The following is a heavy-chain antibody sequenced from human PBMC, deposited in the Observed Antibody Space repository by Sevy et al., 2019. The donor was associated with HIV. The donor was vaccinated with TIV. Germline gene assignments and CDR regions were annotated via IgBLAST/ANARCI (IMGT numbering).Heavy chain of an antibody. D-gene: IGHD2-15*01. CDR3: AKAHADCSGGTCYTAHFYYDMDV. V-gene: IGHV3-30*18. CDR2: ISYAGDNK. Sequence: GGSLRLSCAASGFAFSDYAMHWVRQAPGKGLEWVAAISYAGDNKYFADSVKGRFTVSKDNSKNTLFLEMNSLRAEDTVVYYWAKAHADCSGGTCYTAHFYYDMDVWGRGATVTVSS. J-gene: IGHJ6*02. CDR1: GFAFSDYA.